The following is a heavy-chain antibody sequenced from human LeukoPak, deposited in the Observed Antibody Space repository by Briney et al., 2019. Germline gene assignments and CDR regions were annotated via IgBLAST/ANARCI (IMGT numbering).Heavy chain of an antibody. CDR1: GFTFSSYG. Sequence: PGGSLRLSCAASGFTFSSYGMHWVRQAPGKGLEWVAVIWYDGSNKYYADSVKGRFTISRDNSKNTLYLQMNSLRAEDTAVYYCARDVPSGQGVHMFDPWGQGTLVTVSS. V-gene: IGHV3-33*01. CDR3: ARDVPSGQGVHMFDP. J-gene: IGHJ5*02. D-gene: IGHD6-25*01. CDR2: IWYDGSNK.